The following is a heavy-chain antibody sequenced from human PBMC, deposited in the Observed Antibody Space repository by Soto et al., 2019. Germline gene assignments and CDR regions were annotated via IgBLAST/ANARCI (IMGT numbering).Heavy chain of an antibody. CDR2: INTAGSTK. J-gene: IGHJ6*02. CDR3: ARAECSSPDCLTAYYSYGLDV. D-gene: IGHD3-9*01. Sequence: GGPLRLSCAAPGFTGINFEMHWVRQAPGKGLEWVSYINTAGSTKYYAESVKGRFTISRDNARNSLFLQMNSLRAEDTAVYYCARAECSSPDCLTAYYSYGLDVWGQGSTVTVSS. CDR1: GFTGINFE. V-gene: IGHV3-48*03.